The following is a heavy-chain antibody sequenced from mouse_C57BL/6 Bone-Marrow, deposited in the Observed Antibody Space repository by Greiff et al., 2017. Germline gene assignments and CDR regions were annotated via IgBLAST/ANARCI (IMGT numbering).Heavy chain of an antibody. J-gene: IGHJ2*01. CDR3: AREGVTTVVFDY. V-gene: IGHV1-81*01. CDR2: IYPRSGNT. CDR1: GYTFTSYG. D-gene: IGHD1-1*01. Sequence: QVQLKESGAELARPGASVKLSCKASGYTFTSYGISWVKQRTGQGLEWIGEIYPRSGNTYYNEKFKGKATLTADKSSSTAYMGLRSLTSEDSAVYFCAREGVTTVVFDYWGQGTTLTVSS.